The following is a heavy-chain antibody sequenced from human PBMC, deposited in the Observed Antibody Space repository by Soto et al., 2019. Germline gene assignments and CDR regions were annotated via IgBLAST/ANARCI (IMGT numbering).Heavy chain of an antibody. J-gene: IGHJ4*02. V-gene: IGHV3-15*01. CDR3: AKDRGWSSADLDY. CDR2: IKTKSSGGTT. CDR1: GLTFSDAW. D-gene: IGHD6-19*01. Sequence: EVQLVESGGGLMKPGGSLKLSCAASGLTFSDAWMTWVRQAPGKGLEWVGRIKTKSSGGTTDYAAPVKGRFTISRDDSKNTLYLQMNSLRAEDTAVYYCAKDRGWSSADLDYWGQGTLVTVSS.